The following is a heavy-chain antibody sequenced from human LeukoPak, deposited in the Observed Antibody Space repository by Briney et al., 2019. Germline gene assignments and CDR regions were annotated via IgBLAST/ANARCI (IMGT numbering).Heavy chain of an antibody. CDR3: AIRSSGYSYGYVNYDY. Sequence: ASVKVSCKASGYTFTSFGITWVRQAPGQGLEWMGWISVYNANTNNAQNLQGRVTMTTDTSTSTAYMELRSLRSDDTAVYYCAIRSSGYSYGYVNYDYWGQGTLVTVSS. CDR1: GYTFTSFG. CDR2: ISVYNANT. V-gene: IGHV1-18*01. D-gene: IGHD5-18*01. J-gene: IGHJ4*02.